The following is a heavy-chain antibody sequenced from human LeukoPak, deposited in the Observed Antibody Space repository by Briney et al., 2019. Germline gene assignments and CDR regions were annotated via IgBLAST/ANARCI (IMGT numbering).Heavy chain of an antibody. V-gene: IGHV3-30*04. CDR2: ISYDGSNK. D-gene: IGHD4/OR15-4a*01. CDR3: ARARHYLVLYY. CDR1: GFTFSSYA. J-gene: IGHJ4*02. Sequence: GGSLRLSCAASGFTFSSYAMHWVRQAPGKGLEWVAVISYDGSNKYYADSVKGRFTISRDNSKNTLYLQMNSLRAEDTAVYYCARARHYLVLYYWGQGTLVTVSS.